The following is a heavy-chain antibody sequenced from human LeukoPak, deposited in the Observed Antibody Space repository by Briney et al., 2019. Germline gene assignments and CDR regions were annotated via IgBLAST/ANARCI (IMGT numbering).Heavy chain of an antibody. V-gene: IGHV4-39*07. CDR3: ARVKRSSSWAIFDY. D-gene: IGHD6-13*01. CDR1: GGSISSSSYY. J-gene: IGHJ4*02. Sequence: SETLSLTCTVSGGSISSSSYYWGWIRQPPGKGLEWIGSIYYSGSTYYNPSLKSRVTISVDTSKNQFSLKLSSVTAADTAVYYCARVKRSSSWAIFDYWGQGTLVTVSS. CDR2: IYYSGST.